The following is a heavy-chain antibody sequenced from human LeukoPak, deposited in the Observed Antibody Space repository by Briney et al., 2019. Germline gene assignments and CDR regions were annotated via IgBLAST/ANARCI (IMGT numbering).Heavy chain of an antibody. Sequence: ASVKVSCKASGGTFSSYAISWVRQAPGQGLEWMGGIIPIFGTANYAQKFQGRVTITADESTSTAHMELSSLRSEDTAVYYCARDGQATITSYFDYWGQGTLVTVSS. CDR3: ARDGQATITSYFDY. CDR1: GGTFSSYA. D-gene: IGHD5-12*01. V-gene: IGHV1-69*13. J-gene: IGHJ4*02. CDR2: IIPIFGTA.